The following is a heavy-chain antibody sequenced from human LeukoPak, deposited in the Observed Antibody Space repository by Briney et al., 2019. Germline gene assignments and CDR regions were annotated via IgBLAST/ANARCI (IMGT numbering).Heavy chain of an antibody. CDR1: GGSISSSSYY. CDR2: IYYSGST. Sequence: SETLSLTCTVSGGSISSSSYYWGWIRQPPGKGLEWIGSIYYSGSTYYNPSLKSRVTISVDTSKNQFSLKLSSVTAADTAVYYCARGPLVLRYFDWSNWFDPWGQGTLVTVSS. D-gene: IGHD3-9*01. CDR3: ARGPLVLRYFDWSNWFDP. J-gene: IGHJ5*02. V-gene: IGHV4-39*07.